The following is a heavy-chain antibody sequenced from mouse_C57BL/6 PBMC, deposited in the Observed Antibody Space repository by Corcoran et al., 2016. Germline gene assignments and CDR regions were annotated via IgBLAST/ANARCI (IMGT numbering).Heavy chain of an antibody. CDR1: GYTFTTYG. CDR3: ARGGYGNSEDY. D-gene: IGHD2-1*01. CDR2: INTYSGVP. Sequence: QIQLVQSGPELKKPGETVKISCKASGYTFTTYGMSWVKQAPGKGLKWMGWINTYSGVPTYADDFKGRFAFSLETSASTAYLQINNLKNEDTATYFCARGGYGNSEDYWGQGTTLIVSS. V-gene: IGHV9-3*01. J-gene: IGHJ2*01.